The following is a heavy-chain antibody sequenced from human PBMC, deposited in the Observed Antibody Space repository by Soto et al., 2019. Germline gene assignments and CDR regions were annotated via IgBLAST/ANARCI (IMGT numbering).Heavy chain of an antibody. CDR2: IYYSGST. V-gene: IGHV4-59*08. D-gene: IGHD6-6*01. CDR3: ARQMQLVRADWFDP. J-gene: IGHJ5*02. Sequence: SETLSLTCTVSGGSISSYYWSWIRQPPGKGLEWIGYIYYSGSTNYNPSLKSRVTISVDTSKNQFSLKLSSVTAADTAVYYCARQMQLVRADWFDPWGQGTLVTVSS. CDR1: GGSISSYY.